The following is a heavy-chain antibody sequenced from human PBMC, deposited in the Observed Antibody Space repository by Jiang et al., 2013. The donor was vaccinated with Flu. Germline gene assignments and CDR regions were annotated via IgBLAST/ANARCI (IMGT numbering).Heavy chain of an antibody. J-gene: IGHJ6*02. D-gene: IGHD6-6*01. CDR2: ISAYNGNT. CDR3: ARVTGLLPRSAARPPGFHYGMDV. V-gene: IGHV1-18*01. CDR1: GGTFSSYA. Sequence: GAEVKKPGSSVKVSCKASGGTFSSYAISWVRQAPGQGLEWMGGISAYNGNTNYAQKLQGRVTMTTDTSTSTAYMELRSLRSDDTAVYYCARVTGLLPRSAARPPGFHYGMDVWGQGTTVTVSS.